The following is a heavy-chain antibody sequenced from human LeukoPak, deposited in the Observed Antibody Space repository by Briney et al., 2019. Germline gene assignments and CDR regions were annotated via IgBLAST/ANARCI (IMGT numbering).Heavy chain of an antibody. D-gene: IGHD2-2*02. Sequence: SETLSLTCTVSGDSISSFFWSWIRQPPGKGLEWIGYIYDGGTTKYNPSLKSRVTISADTSKSQFSVNLSSVTAADTAVYYCARAYTSWSFDYWGQGTLVTVSS. CDR2: IYDGGTT. J-gene: IGHJ4*02. V-gene: IGHV4-59*01. CDR1: GDSISSFF. CDR3: ARAYTSWSFDY.